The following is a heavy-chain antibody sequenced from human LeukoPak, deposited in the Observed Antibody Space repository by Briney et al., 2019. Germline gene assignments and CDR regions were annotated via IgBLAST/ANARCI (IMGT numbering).Heavy chain of an antibody. Sequence: GGSLRLSCAVSGFTFSSYWMHWVRQAPGKGLEWVSAISGSGGSTYYADSVKGRFTISRDNSRNTLYLQMNSLRAEDTAVYYCAEYRAVADSDAFDIWGQGTMVTVSS. CDR2: ISGSGGST. CDR3: AEYRAVADSDAFDI. J-gene: IGHJ3*02. V-gene: IGHV3-23*01. D-gene: IGHD6-19*01. CDR1: GFTFSSYW.